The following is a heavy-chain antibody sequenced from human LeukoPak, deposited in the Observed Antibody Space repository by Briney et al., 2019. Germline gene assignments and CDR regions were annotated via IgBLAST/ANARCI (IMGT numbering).Heavy chain of an antibody. V-gene: IGHV3-23*01. CDR3: AKARGAALGTWCFDY. Sequence: PGGSLRLSCAASGFSFSSYGMSWVRQAPGKGLEWVSTITNRGGSTYDADSVKSRFTISRDNSKNTLYLQMNSLRAEDTAVYYCAKARGAALGTWCFDYWGQGALVTVSS. D-gene: IGHD6-13*01. CDR1: GFSFSSYG. CDR2: ITNRGGST. J-gene: IGHJ4*02.